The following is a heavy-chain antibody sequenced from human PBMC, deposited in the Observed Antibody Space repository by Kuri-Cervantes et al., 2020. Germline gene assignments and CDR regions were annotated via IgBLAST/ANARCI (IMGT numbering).Heavy chain of an antibody. J-gene: IGHJ4*02. D-gene: IGHD3-16*02. CDR1: GFTFSSYG. Sequence: GGSLRLSCAASGFTFSSYGMHWVRQAPGKGLEWVAVISYDGSNNYYADSVKGRFTISRDNSKNTLYLQMNSLRAEDTAVYYCAKSSMITFGGVIVPDYFDYWGQGTLVTVSS. CDR3: AKSSMITFGGVIVPDYFDY. CDR2: ISYDGSNN. V-gene: IGHV3-30*18.